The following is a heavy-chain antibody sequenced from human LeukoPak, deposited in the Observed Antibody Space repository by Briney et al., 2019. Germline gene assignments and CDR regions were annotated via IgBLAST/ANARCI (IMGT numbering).Heavy chain of an antibody. V-gene: IGHV4-61*02. CDR1: GGSISSGSYY. Sequence: SQTLSLTCTVSGGSISSGSYYWSWIRQPAGKGLEWIGRIYTSGSTNYNPSLKSRVTISVDTSKNQFSLKLSSVIAADTAVYYCARTPSPPIWSGYWFYFDYWGQGTLVTVSS. CDR3: ARTPSPPIWSGYWFYFDY. D-gene: IGHD3-3*01. J-gene: IGHJ4*02. CDR2: IYTSGST.